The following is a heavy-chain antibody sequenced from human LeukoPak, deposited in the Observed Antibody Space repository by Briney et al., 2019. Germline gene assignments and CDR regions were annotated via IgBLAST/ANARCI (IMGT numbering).Heavy chain of an antibody. J-gene: IGHJ4*02. CDR3: ARDLSPMVRGGYFDY. D-gene: IGHD3-10*01. CDR1: GGSFSGYY. Sequence: SETLSLTCAVYGGSFSGYYWSWIRQPPGKGLEWIGEINHSGSTNYNPSLKSRVTISVDTSKNQFSLKLSSVTAADTAVYYCARDLSPMVRGGYFDYWGQGTLVTVSS. V-gene: IGHV4-34*01. CDR2: INHSGST.